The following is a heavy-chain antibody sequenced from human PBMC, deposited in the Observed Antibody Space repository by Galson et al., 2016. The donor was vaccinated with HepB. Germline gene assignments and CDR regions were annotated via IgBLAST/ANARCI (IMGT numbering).Heavy chain of an antibody. V-gene: IGHV3-23*01. CDR3: AKISLFGYNSGWGGSFDI. CDR2: IRGSGTGT. J-gene: IGHJ3*02. D-gene: IGHD6-19*01. CDR1: GFSISIYS. Sequence: LRLSCAASGFSISIYSMNWVRQAPGKGLEWVSAIRGSGTGTSYTDSVKGRFTISRDNSKNTLYLQMNSLRAEDAAVYYCAKISLFGYNSGWGGSFDIWGRGTMVTVSS.